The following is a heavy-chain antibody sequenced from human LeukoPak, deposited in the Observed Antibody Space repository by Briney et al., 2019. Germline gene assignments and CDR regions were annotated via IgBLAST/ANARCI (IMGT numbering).Heavy chain of an antibody. CDR2: IIPIFGTA. J-gene: IGHJ6*03. CDR1: GGTFSSYA. D-gene: IGHD3-10*01. Sequence: RASVKVSCKASGGTFSSYAISWVRQAPGQGLEWMGGIIPIFGTANYAQKFQGRVTITTDESTSTAYMELSSLRSEDTAVYYCAREGVLWFGEQKIDYYDYMDIWGKGTTVTVSS. V-gene: IGHV1-69*05. CDR3: AREGVLWFGEQKIDYYDYMDI.